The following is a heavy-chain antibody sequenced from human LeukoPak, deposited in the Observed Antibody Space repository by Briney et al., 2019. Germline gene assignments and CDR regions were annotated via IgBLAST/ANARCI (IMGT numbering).Heavy chain of an antibody. CDR2: ISSSSSYI. CDR3: AGLAVAGTRGKFDY. Sequence: GGSLRLSCAASGFTFSSYSMNWVRQAPGKGLEWVSSISSSSSYIYYADSVKGRFTISRDNAKNSLYLQMNSLRAEDTAVYYCAGLAVAGTRGKFDYWGQGTLVTVSS. CDR1: GFTFSSYS. V-gene: IGHV3-21*01. D-gene: IGHD6-19*01. J-gene: IGHJ4*02.